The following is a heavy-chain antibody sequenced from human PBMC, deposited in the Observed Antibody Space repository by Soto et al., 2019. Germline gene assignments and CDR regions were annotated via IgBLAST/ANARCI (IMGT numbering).Heavy chain of an antibody. D-gene: IGHD4-17*01. CDR3: ARGGAVTTSSATYYCCIDV. V-gene: IGHV1-46*01. J-gene: IGHJ6*03. Sequence: ASVKVSCKASGYTFTSYYMHWVRQAPRQGLEWMGIINPSGGSTSYAQKFQGRVTMTRDTSTSTVYMELSSLRSDDTAVYSCARGGAVTTSSATYYCCIDVWGKGTTVTVSS. CDR1: GYTFTSYY. CDR2: INPSGGST.